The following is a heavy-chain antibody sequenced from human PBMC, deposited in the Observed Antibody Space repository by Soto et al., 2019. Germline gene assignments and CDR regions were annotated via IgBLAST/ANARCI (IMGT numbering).Heavy chain of an antibody. Sequence: ASVKVSCKASGYTFTGYYMHWVRQAPGQGLEWMGWINPNSGGTNYAQKFQGRVTMTRDTSISTAYMELSRLRSDDTAVYYCARGPLSSSWYHWFDPWGQGTLVTVSS. CDR3: ARGPLSSSWYHWFDP. D-gene: IGHD6-13*01. CDR2: INPNSGGT. V-gene: IGHV1-2*02. J-gene: IGHJ5*02. CDR1: GYTFTGYY.